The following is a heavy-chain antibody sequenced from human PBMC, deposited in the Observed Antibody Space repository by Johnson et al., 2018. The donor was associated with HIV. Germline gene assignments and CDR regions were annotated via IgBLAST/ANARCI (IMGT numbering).Heavy chain of an antibody. CDR3: ALTESRFLELLFRAFDI. V-gene: IGHV3-30*04. D-gene: IGHD3-3*01. Sequence: QVQLVESGGGLVKPGGSLRLSCAASGFTFSSYAMHWVRQAPGKGLEWVAVISYDGHNEYYADSVEGRFTVSRDNTKNTLYLQMNSLRADDTAIYYCALTESRFLELLFRAFDIWGQGTMVTVSS. J-gene: IGHJ3*02. CDR2: ISYDGHNE. CDR1: GFTFSSYA.